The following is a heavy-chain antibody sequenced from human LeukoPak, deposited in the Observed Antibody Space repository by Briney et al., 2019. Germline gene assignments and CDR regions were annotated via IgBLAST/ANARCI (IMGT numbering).Heavy chain of an antibody. CDR3: AKGYDSSGSSPLDY. J-gene: IGHJ4*02. CDR1: GFTFDDYA. D-gene: IGHD3-22*01. V-gene: IGHV3-23*01. CDR2: ISASGATT. Sequence: GGSLRLSCAASGFTFDDYAMHWVRQAPGKGLEWASGISASGATTYYADSVRGRFTISRDNSKNTLYLQMNSLRADDTAVYYCAKGYDSSGSSPLDYWGQGTLVTVSS.